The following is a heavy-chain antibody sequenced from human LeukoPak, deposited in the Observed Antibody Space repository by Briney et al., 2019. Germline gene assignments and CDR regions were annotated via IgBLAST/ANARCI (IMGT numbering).Heavy chain of an antibody. CDR2: VRYDGNNK. CDR1: GFTFSGYG. V-gene: IGHV3-30*02. D-gene: IGHD3-22*01. Sequence: GGSLRLSCAASGFTFSGYGMHWVRQAPGKGLEWVAIVRYDGNNKFYADSVKGRFTISRDNSKNTLYLQMNSLRAEDTAVYYCAKAVYDGSGYNFDQPFDYWGQGTLVTVSS. J-gene: IGHJ4*02. CDR3: AKAVYDGSGYNFDQPFDY.